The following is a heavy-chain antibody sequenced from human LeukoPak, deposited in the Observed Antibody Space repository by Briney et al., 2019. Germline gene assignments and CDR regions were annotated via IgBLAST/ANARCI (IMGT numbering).Heavy chain of an antibody. J-gene: IGHJ4*02. CDR1: GFTFSSYA. Sequence: GGSLRLSCAASGFTFSSYAMSWVRQAPGKGLEWVSAISGSGGSTYYADSVKGRFTISRDNSKNTLYLQMNSLRAEDTAVYCCAKDNSPYYYDSSGYYSYFDYWGQGTLVTVSS. CDR3: AKDNSPYYYDSSGYYSYFDY. CDR2: ISGSGGST. V-gene: IGHV3-23*01. D-gene: IGHD3-22*01.